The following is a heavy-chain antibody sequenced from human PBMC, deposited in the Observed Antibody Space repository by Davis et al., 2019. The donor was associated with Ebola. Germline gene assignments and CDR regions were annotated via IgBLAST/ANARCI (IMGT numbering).Heavy chain of an antibody. V-gene: IGHV4-59*08. D-gene: IGHD4-23*01. J-gene: IGHJ5*02. CDR2: IYYSGST. CDR1: GGSISSYY. Sequence: GSLRLSCAVSGGSISSYYWSWIRQPPGKGLEWIGYIYYSGSTNYNPSLKSRVTISVDTSKNQFSLKLSSVTAADTAVYYCARLTVGPWGQGALVTVSS. CDR3: ARLTVGP.